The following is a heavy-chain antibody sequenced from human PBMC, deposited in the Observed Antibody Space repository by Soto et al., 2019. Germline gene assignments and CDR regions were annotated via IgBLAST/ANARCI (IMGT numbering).Heavy chain of an antibody. Sequence: QVQLVQSGAEVKKPGASVKVSCKASGYTFTSYGISWVRQAPGQGPEWMGWISAYNGNTNYAQKLQGRVTMTTDTSTSTAYMELRSLRSDDTAVYYCARDHYDILTGYSPLDYWGQGTLVTVSS. CDR2: ISAYNGNT. D-gene: IGHD3-9*01. V-gene: IGHV1-18*04. CDR3: ARDHYDILTGYSPLDY. J-gene: IGHJ4*02. CDR1: GYTFTSYG.